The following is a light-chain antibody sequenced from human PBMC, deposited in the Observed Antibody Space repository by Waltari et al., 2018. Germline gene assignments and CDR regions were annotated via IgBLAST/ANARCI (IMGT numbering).Light chain of an antibody. Sequence: QSVLTQPPSASGTPGQRVTISCSGISSNVGSTSVTWYPQPPGTAPNLLIFNDADRPSGVPDRFSGSRSATSASLAISGLQSDDESTYYCASWDDRLDAYVFGTGTWVTVL. CDR1: SSNVGSTS. CDR3: ASWDDRLDAYV. CDR2: NDA. V-gene: IGLV1-44*01. J-gene: IGLJ1*01.